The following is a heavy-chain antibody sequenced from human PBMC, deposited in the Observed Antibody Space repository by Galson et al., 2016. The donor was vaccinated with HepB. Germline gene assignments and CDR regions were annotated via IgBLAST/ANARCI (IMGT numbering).Heavy chain of an antibody. D-gene: IGHD2-15*01. J-gene: IGHJ4*02. CDR2: IFYSGST. CDR1: GVSITSTRYY. CDR3: AGFDLGGCGTGICSQ. V-gene: IGHV4-39*07. Sequence: SETLSLTCSVSGVSITSTRYYWGWIRQTPGKGLEWLGSIFYSGSTNYNPSLKSRVNISVDKSKNQFSLKLSSVTAADTAVYYCAGFDLGGCGTGICSQWGQGSLVTVSA.